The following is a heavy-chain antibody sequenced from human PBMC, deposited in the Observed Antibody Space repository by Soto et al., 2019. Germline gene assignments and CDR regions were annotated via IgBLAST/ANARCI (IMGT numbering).Heavy chain of an antibody. D-gene: IGHD3-22*01. J-gene: IGHJ4*02. V-gene: IGHV4-31*03. CDR3: ARANYFDSSGPFDY. CDR2: IYYSGST. CDR1: GGSISSGAYY. Sequence: SETLSLTCTVSGGSISSGAYYWSWIRQHPGKGLEWIGYIYYSGSTYYNPSLESRVTLSVDTSRKQFSLKVSSVTAADTAVYYCARANYFDSSGPFDYWGPGTLVTV.